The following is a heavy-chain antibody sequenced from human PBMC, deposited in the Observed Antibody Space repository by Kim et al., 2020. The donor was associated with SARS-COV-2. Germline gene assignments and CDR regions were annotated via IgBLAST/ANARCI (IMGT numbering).Heavy chain of an antibody. Sequence: TINYPDSVKGPFTSPRDNAKNALYLQMNSLRAEDTAVYYCARDVGGSPGDWGQRTLVTVSS. V-gene: IGHV3-48*04. D-gene: IGHD1-26*01. CDR2: TI. CDR3: ARDVGGSPGD. J-gene: IGHJ4*02.